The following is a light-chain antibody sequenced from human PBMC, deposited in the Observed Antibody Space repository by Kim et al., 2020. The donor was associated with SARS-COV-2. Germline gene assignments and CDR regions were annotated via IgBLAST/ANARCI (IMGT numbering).Light chain of an antibody. Sequence: DIVVTQSPDTLSLSPGERATLSCWASQSVGKYLVWYQQKPGQAPRLLTSDASNRASGVPGRFSASGSGTEFTLTITNLEPEDFGIYYCQERGDWPRITFGPGTRLEIK. J-gene: IGKJ5*01. CDR1: QSVGKY. CDR3: QERGDWPRIT. CDR2: DAS. V-gene: IGKV3-11*01.